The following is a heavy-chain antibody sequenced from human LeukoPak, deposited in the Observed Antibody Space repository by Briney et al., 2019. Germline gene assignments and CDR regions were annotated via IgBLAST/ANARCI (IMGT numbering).Heavy chain of an antibody. D-gene: IGHD6-6*01. CDR3: ARGAARPVDPGAFDI. V-gene: IGHV4-34*01. Sequence: SETLPLTCAVYGGSFSGYYWSWIRQPPGKGLEWIGEINHSGSTNYNPSLKSRVTISVDTSKNQFSLKLSSVTAADTAVYYCARGAARPVDPGAFDIWGQGTMVTVSS. CDR1: GGSFSGYY. CDR2: INHSGST. J-gene: IGHJ3*02.